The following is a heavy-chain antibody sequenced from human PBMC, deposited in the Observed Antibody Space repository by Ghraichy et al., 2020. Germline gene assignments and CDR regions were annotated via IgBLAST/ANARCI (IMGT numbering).Heavy chain of an antibody. CDR1: GFTFSSYA. D-gene: IGHD3-22*01. CDR2: IGGAGGAT. V-gene: IGHV3-23*01. J-gene: IGHJ4*02. CDR3: AKEHNYFDSSGP. Sequence: LTCATSGFTFSSYAMSWFRQAPGKGPEWVSAIGGAGGATFYADSVKGRFTISRDNSKNTLYLQMSSLGAEDTALYYCAKEHNYFDSSGPWGQGTLVTVSS.